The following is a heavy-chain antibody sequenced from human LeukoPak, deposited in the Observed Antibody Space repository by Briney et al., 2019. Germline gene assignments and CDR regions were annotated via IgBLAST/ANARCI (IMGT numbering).Heavy chain of an antibody. CDR3: AKDLVLVWFGESIGGWFDP. CDR2: ISGSGGST. CDR1: GFTFSSYA. V-gene: IGHV3-23*01. D-gene: IGHD3-10*01. Sequence: PGGSLRLSCAASGFTFSSYAMSWVRQAPGKGLEWVSAISGSGGSTYYADSVKGRFTISRDNSKNTLYLQMNSLRAEDTAVYYCAKDLVLVWFGESIGGWFDPWGQGTLVTVSS. J-gene: IGHJ5*02.